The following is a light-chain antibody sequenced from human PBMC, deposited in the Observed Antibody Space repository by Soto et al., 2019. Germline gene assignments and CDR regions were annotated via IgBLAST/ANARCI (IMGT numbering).Light chain of an antibody. CDR2: EAS. J-gene: IGLJ1*01. Sequence: QSVLTQTPSVSGSPAQSVTISCTGTIIDFVSYNRVSWYQQPPGTAPKLIIYEASNRPSGVPDRFSGSKSGNTASLTISGLQAADEADYYCSLYTSEKTYVFGTGTKV. CDR3: SLYTSEKTYV. V-gene: IGLV2-18*01. CDR1: IIDFVSYNR.